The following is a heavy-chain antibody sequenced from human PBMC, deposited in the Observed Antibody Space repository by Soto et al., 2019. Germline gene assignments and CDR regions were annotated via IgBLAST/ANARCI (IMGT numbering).Heavy chain of an antibody. Sequence: ESLNISCQVSGYTFTIYWIGLVRQMPGKGLEWMGIIYPSDSDTRYSPSFQGQVTISADQSINTAYLQWDSLKASDTAIYYCARPANTVADHFDLWGQGTPVTVSS. D-gene: IGHD4-17*01. CDR3: ARPANTVADHFDL. CDR1: GYTFTIYW. CDR2: IYPSDSDT. J-gene: IGHJ4*02. V-gene: IGHV5-51*01.